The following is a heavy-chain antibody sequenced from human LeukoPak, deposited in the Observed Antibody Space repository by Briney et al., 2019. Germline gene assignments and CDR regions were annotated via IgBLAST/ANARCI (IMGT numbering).Heavy chain of an antibody. D-gene: IGHD6-19*01. J-gene: IGHJ4*02. CDR2: ISGSGGST. CDR1: GFTFSSYA. Sequence: GGSLRLSCAASGFTFSSYAMSWVRQAPGKGLEWVSAISGSGGSTYYADSVKGRFTFSRDNSKNTLYLQMNSLRAEDTAVYYCARIRDSSGWYERGFVFDYWGQGTLVTVSS. V-gene: IGHV3-23*01. CDR3: ARIRDSSGWYERGFVFDY.